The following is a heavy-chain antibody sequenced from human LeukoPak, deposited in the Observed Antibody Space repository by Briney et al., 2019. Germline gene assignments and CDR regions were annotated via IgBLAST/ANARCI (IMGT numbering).Heavy chain of an antibody. CDR1: GFTFSFCA. Sequence: GGSLRLSCAASGFTFSFCALSWVRQAPGKGLEWVSVLSGSGVSTYYADSVKGRFIISRDNSKNTLYLQMNSLRAEDTAVYYCAKGTDSSGYYYADYWGQGTLVTVSS. CDR2: LSGSGVST. D-gene: IGHD3-22*01. J-gene: IGHJ4*02. CDR3: AKGTDSSGYYYADY. V-gene: IGHV3-23*01.